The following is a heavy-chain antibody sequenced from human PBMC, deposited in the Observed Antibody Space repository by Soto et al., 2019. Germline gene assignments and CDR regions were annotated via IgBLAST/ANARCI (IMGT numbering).Heavy chain of an antibody. V-gene: IGHV1-8*01. CDR2: MNPNRGNT. D-gene: IGHD3-3*01. CDR3: ARVTPPGYECLSVYPRSYYYYAMDV. Sequence: QVQLVQSGAEVKKPGASVKVSCKASGYTFTSYDINWVRQATGQGLEWIGWMNPNRGNTAYAQKFKGRVTMTRNTSISTADMELRSLRSEDTAVYYCARVTPPGYECLSVYPRSYYYYAMDVWGQGTTVTVSS. CDR1: GYTFTSYD. J-gene: IGHJ6*02.